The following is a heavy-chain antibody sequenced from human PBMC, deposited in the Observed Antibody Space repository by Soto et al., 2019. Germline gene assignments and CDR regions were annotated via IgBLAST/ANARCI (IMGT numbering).Heavy chain of an antibody. J-gene: IGHJ6*02. Sequence: QVQLVQSGAEVKKPGASVKVSCKASGFTFTNYFFHWVRQAPRQGLEWMGIISPYDGSTNYVLSLQGRVTMTSDTSTSTVYMELSSLRSEDTAVYYCARGDGRGSSGFYYYCGMDVWGHGTTVTVSS. V-gene: IGHV1-46*01. CDR1: GFTFTNYF. D-gene: IGHD6-25*01. CDR3: ARGDGRGSSGFYYYCGMDV. CDR2: ISPYDGST.